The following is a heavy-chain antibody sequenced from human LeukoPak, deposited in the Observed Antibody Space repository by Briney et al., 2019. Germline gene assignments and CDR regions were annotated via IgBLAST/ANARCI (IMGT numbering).Heavy chain of an antibody. CDR2: IIVTFGTT. D-gene: IGHD3-3*01. CDR1: GGSLSSYA. J-gene: IGHJ3*01. Sequence: ASVKVSCKASGGSLSSYAVSWVRLAPGQGPEWMGVIIVTFGTTTYAQKFQGRVTITAGKSTNTAYLEVTTLRSEDTAMYYCAIDTQYNFWDGHPILQAFDVWGQGTMLTVSS. V-gene: IGHV1-69*06. CDR3: AIDTQYNFWDGHPILQAFDV.